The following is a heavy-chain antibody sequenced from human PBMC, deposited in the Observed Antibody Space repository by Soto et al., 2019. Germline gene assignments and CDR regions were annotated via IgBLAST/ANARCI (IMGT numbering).Heavy chain of an antibody. CDR3: ARLTGSYNGNDGLMDV. V-gene: IGHV3-21*01. CDR1: GFSFSSFT. Sequence: EVQLVESGGGLVKPGGSLRLSCAASGFSFSSFTMNWVRQAPGKGLEWVSSIDTSSTYMYYADSVTGRFTISRDNAKKSSYRQMNILGDEDTAVYYCARLTGSYNGNDGLMDVWGQGTTVSVSS. J-gene: IGHJ6*02. CDR2: IDTSSTYM. D-gene: IGHD1-20*01.